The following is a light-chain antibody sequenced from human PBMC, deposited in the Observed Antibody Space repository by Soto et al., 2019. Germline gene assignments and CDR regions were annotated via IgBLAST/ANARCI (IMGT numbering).Light chain of an antibody. CDR2: ANT. CDR3: QSYDSTLSGYV. CDR1: SSNIGATYD. V-gene: IGLV1-40*01. J-gene: IGLJ1*01. Sequence: QSVLTQPPSVSGAPGQRVTISCTGSSSNIGATYDVHWYQQPPGTAPRLLIYANTIRPSGVPDRFSGSKSGTSASLAITGLQAEDEADYYCQSYDSTLSGYVFGTGTQLTVL.